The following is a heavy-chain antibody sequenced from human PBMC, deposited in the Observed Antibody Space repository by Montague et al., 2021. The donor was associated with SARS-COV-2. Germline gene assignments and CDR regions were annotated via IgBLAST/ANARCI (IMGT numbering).Heavy chain of an antibody. CDR2: TYYRSRWYN. V-gene: IGHV6-1*01. CDR3: ARTSASSDY. J-gene: IGHJ4*02. Sequence: CAISGDSVSRNSAAWNWIRQSPSRGLERLGRTYYRSRWYNDYAVSVKSRITINPDTSKNQISLQLNSVTPEDTAVYYCARTSASSDYWGQGTLVTVSS. D-gene: IGHD1-26*01. CDR1: GDSVSRNSAA.